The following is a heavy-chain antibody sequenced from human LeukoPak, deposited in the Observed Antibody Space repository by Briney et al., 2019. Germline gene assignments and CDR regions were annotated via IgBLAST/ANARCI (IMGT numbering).Heavy chain of an antibody. J-gene: IGHJ4*02. V-gene: IGHV3-74*01. CDR2: INSDGSST. Sequence: PGGSLRLSCAASGFTFSSHYMHWVRQAPGKGLVWVSRINSDGSSTNYADSVKGRFTISRDNAKNTLFLQMNSLRAEDTAVYYCARDHYFKIDYWGQGTLVTVSS. CDR3: ARDHYFKIDY. D-gene: IGHD2/OR15-2a*01. CDR1: GFTFSSHY.